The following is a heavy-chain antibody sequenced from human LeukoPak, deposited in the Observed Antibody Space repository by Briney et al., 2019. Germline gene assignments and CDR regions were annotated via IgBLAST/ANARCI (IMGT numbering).Heavy chain of an antibody. CDR2: ISSSSSYI. V-gene: IGHV3-21*04. D-gene: IGHD4-11*01. CDR1: GFTFSSYS. Sequence: PGGSLRLSCAASGFTFSSYSMNWVRQAPGKGLEWVSSISSSSSYIYYADSVKGRFTISRDNAKNTVYLQMNNLRGEDTALYYCSKAGDTNYYRHGDYWGQGTLVTVSS. J-gene: IGHJ4*02. CDR3: SKAGDTNYYRHGDY.